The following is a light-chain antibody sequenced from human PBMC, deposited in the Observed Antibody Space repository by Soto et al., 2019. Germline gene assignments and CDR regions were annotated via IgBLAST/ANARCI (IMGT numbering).Light chain of an antibody. CDR1: QSVSSSY. Sequence: DIVLTQSPATLSLSPGERASLSCRASQSVSSSYLAWYQHKPGQAPRLLISGTSSRATGIPDRFSGSGAGTDFTLTISRLEPEDFAVYYCQQYGTTPWTFGQGTKVDIK. CDR2: GTS. CDR3: QQYGTTPWT. V-gene: IGKV3-20*01. J-gene: IGKJ1*01.